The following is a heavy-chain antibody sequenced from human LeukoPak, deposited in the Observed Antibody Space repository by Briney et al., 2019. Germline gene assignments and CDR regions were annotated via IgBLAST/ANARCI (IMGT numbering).Heavy chain of an antibody. J-gene: IGHJ5*02. CDR2: ISSSSSYI. CDR1: GFTFRSYS. V-gene: IGHV3-21*03. D-gene: IGHD3-16*02. CDR3: APQGDAYVWGSYRPNNWFDP. Sequence: GGSLRLSCAASGFTFRSYSMNWVRQAPGKGLEWVSSISSSSSYIYYADSVKGRFTISRDNAKNSLYLQMNSLRAEDTAVYYCAPQGDAYVWGSYRPNNWFDPWGQGTLVTVSS.